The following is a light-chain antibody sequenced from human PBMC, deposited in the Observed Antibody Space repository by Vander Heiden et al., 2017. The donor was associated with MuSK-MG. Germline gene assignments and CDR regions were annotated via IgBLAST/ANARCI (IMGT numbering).Light chain of an antibody. CDR1: SLRSYY. CDR3: NSRDSSGNHLGV. J-gene: IGLJ2*01. Sequence: VSVALGQTVRITCQGDSLRSYYASWYQQKPGQAPVLVIHGKNNRPSGIPDRFSGCSSGNTASLTITGAQAEDEADYYCNSRDSSGNHLGVFGGGTKLTVL. V-gene: IGLV3-19*01. CDR2: GKN.